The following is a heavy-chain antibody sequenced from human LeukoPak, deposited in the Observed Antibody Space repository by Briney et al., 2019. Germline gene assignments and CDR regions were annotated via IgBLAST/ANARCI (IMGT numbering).Heavy chain of an antibody. J-gene: IGHJ3*02. CDR2: IYYSGST. CDR3: ARDYLGTDYYDWAGDAFDI. CDR1: GGSISSYY. V-gene: IGHV4-59*01. Sequence: PSETLSLTCTVSGGSISSYYWSWIRQPPGKGLEWIGYIYYSGSTNYNPSLKSRVTISVDTSKNQFSLKLSSVTAADTAVYYCARDYLGTDYYDWAGDAFDIWGRGTMVTVSS. D-gene: IGHD3-22*01.